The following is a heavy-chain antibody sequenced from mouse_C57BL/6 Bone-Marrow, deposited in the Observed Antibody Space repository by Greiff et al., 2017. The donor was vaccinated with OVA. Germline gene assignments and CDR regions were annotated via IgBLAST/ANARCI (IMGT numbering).Heavy chain of an antibody. V-gene: IGHV5-4*01. CDR1: GFTFSSYA. CDR3: ARDGYGNYGY. D-gene: IGHD2-10*02. CDR2: ISDGGSYT. Sequence: DVMLVESGGGLVKPGGSLKLSCAASGFTFSSYAMSWVRQTPEKRLEWVATISDGGSYTYYPDNVKGRFTISRDNAKNNLYLQMSHLKSEDTAMYYCARDGYGNYGYWGQGTTLTVSS. J-gene: IGHJ2*01.